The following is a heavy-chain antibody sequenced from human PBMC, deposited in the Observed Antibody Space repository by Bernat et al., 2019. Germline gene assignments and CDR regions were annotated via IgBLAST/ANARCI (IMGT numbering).Heavy chain of an antibody. J-gene: IGHJ6*02. D-gene: IGHD2-15*01. CDR1: GFTFSSYG. CDR2: ISYDGSNK. CDR3: ARWGGVVVAATGVHGMDV. V-gene: IGHV3-30*03. Sequence: QVQLVESGGGVVQPGRSLRLSCAASGFTFSSYGMHWVRQAPGKGLEWVAVISYDGSNKYYADSVKGRFTISRDNSKNTLYLQMNSLRAEDTAVYDCARWGGVVVAATGVHGMDVWGQGTTVTVSS.